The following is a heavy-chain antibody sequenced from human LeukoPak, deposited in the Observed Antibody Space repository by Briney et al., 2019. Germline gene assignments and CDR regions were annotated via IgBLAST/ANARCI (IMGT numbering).Heavy chain of an antibody. J-gene: IGHJ4*02. CDR2: IRSKAYGGTT. D-gene: IGHD3-10*01. CDR3: TRSGGFGAFGSTDY. V-gene: IGHV3-49*03. CDR1: GFTFGDYA. Sequence: PGGSLRLSCTASGFTFGDYAMSWFRQAPGKGLEWVGFIRSKAYGGTTEYAASVKGRFTISRDDSKSIAYLQMNSLKTEDTAVYYCTRSGGFGAFGSTDYWGQGTLVTVSS.